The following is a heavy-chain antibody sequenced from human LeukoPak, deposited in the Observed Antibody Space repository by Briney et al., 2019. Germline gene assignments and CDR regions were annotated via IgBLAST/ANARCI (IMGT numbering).Heavy chain of an antibody. CDR1: GGSISSNNW. V-gene: IGHV4-4*02. J-gene: IGHJ6*02. Sequence: PSETLSLTCAVSGGSISSNNWWSWVRQPPGKGLEWIGEIYHGGGTNYNTSLRSRVTISIDKSKNQFSLKLSSVTAADTAVYYCARSGAGIYSLDVWGQGTTVTVSS. CDR2: IYHGGGT. CDR3: ARSGAGIYSLDV. D-gene: IGHD6-19*01.